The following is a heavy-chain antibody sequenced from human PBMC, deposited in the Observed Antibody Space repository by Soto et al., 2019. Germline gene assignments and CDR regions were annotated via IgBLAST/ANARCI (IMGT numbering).Heavy chain of an antibody. CDR2: MSGSSSTT. Sequence: VGSLRLSCATSGLTFSNYAMSWVRQARGGGLEWVSSMSGSSSTTYYADSVRGRFTISRDRSKNTLYLQMSSLRAEDTALYYCAKNQERELPRVIDFWGQGTLVTVSS. J-gene: IGHJ4*02. V-gene: IGHV3-23*01. CDR3: AKNQERELPRVIDF. D-gene: IGHD1-7*01. CDR1: GLTFSNYA.